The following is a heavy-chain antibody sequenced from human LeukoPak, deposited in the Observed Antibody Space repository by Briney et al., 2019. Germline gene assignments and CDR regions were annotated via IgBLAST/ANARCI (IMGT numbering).Heavy chain of an antibody. CDR3: VRRGISIFGVVIRARRFDP. CDR2: INHSGST. D-gene: IGHD3-3*01. J-gene: IGHJ5*02. Sequence: PSETLSLTCAVYGGSFSGYYWSWIRQPPGKGLEWIGEINHSGSTNYNPSLKSRVTISVDTSKNQFSLKLSSVTAADTAVYYCVRRGISIFGVVIRARRFDPWGQGTLVTVSS. CDR1: GGSFSGYY. V-gene: IGHV4-34*01.